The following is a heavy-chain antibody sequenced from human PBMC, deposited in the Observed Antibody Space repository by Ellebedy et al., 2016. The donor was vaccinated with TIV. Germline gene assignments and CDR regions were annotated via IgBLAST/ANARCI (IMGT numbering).Heavy chain of an antibody. CDR1: GFTFSDYS. CDR2: IFGSGGQR. D-gene: IGHD5-18*01. V-gene: IGHV3-23*01. CDR3: AKDRTPGDGYWVFDN. J-gene: IGHJ4*02. Sequence: PGGSLRLSCVASGFTFSDYSMSWVRQAPGKGLEWVSGIFGSGGQRYADSVKGRFTISRDNSKSTVDLQMNSLRAEDTAVYFCAKDRTPGDGYWVFDNWGQGTLVSVSS.